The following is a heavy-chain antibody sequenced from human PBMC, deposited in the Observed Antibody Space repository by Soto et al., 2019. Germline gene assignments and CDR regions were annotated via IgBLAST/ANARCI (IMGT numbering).Heavy chain of an antibody. J-gene: IGHJ6*02. CDR3: AREKYDFWSGYYGYYGMDV. CDR2: ISSSSSYI. Sequence: GGSLRLSCAASGFTFSSYSMNWVRQAPGKGLEWASSISSSSSYIYYADSVKGRFTISRDNAKNSLYLQMNSLRAEDTAVYYCAREKYDFWSGYYGYYGMDVWGQGTTVTVSS. V-gene: IGHV3-21*01. D-gene: IGHD3-3*01. CDR1: GFTFSSYS.